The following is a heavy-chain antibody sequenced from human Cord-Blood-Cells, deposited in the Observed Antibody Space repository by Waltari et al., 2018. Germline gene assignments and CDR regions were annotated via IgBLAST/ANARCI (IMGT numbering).Heavy chain of an antibody. V-gene: IGHV4-59*11. CDR1: GGSISSHY. Sequence: QVQLQESGPGLVKPSETLSLTCTVPGGSISSHYWSWIRQPPGKGLEWIGYIYYSGSTNYNPSLKSRVTISVDTSKNQFSLKLSSVTAADTAVYHCARDVEGFDYWGQGTLVTVSS. CDR2: IYYSGST. D-gene: IGHD2-15*01. CDR3: ARDVEGFDY. J-gene: IGHJ4*02.